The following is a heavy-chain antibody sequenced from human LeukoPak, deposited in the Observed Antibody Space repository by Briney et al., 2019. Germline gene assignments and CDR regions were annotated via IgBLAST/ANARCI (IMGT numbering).Heavy chain of an antibody. CDR2: MYYSGST. V-gene: IGHV4-39*07. J-gene: IGHJ4*02. CDR1: GASISSSGYY. Sequence: SETLSLTCTVSGASISSSGYYWGWIRQPPGKGLEWIGSMYYSGSTNYNPSLKSRVTMSVDTSKNQFSLKLSSVTAADTAVYYCARDPTAVAAPYWGQGTLVTVSS. CDR3: ARDPTAVAAPY. D-gene: IGHD6-19*01.